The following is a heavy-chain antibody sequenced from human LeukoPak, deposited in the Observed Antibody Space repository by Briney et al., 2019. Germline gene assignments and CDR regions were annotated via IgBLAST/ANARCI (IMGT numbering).Heavy chain of an antibody. V-gene: IGHV4-39*07. J-gene: IGHJ4*02. D-gene: IGHD6-6*01. Sequence: SETLSLTCTVSSGSISTSNYYWGWVRQPPGKALEWIGNIFYSGSTYYSPSLKSRVTISLDTSRNQFSLKLNSVTAADTAVYYCARDPGPYSSSSSFDYWGQGTLVTVSS. CDR2: IFYSGST. CDR1: SGSISTSNYY. CDR3: ARDPGPYSSSSSFDY.